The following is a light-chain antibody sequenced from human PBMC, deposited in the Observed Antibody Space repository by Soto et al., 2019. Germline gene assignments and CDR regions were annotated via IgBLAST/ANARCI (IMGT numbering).Light chain of an antibody. J-gene: IGKJ1*01. Sequence: IVMTQSPATLSMSPGERATLSCRASQSLNRDLAWYQQKPGQSPRLLIFGASIRATGIPARFSGSGSGTEFTLTIGSLQSEDFAVYYCQQYNNWPRTFGQGTKVDNK. CDR2: GAS. V-gene: IGKV3-15*01. CDR1: QSLNRD. CDR3: QQYNNWPRT.